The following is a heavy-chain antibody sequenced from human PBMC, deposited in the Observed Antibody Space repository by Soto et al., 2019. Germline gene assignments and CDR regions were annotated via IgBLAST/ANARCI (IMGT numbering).Heavy chain of an antibody. CDR3: ARYADYSSGWFGY. V-gene: IGHV5-51*01. J-gene: IGHJ5*01. CDR1: GYNFSNHW. Sequence: GESLKISCKGSGYNFSNHWIGWVRQMPGKGLEWMAIIYPGDSDTRYSPSFQGQVTISADKSISTAYLQWSSLKASDTAMYYCARYADYSSGWFGYWGQGTLVTISS. CDR2: IYPGDSDT. D-gene: IGHD3-22*01.